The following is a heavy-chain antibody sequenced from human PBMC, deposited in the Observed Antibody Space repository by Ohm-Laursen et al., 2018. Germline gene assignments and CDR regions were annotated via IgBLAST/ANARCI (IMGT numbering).Heavy chain of an antibody. J-gene: IGHJ4*02. Sequence: SETLSLTCAVYSGSFSGYYWSWIRQPPGKGLEWIGEINHSGSTNYNPSLKSRVTISVDTSKNQFSLKLSSVTAADTAVYYCARVGSYGLGYWGQGTLVTVSS. CDR2: INHSGST. CDR3: ARVGSYGLGY. CDR1: SGSFSGYY. D-gene: IGHD5-18*01. V-gene: IGHV4-34*01.